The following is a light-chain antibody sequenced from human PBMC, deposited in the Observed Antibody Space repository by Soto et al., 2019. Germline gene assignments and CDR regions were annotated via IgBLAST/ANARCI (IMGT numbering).Light chain of an antibody. Sequence: QSVLTQPRSVSGSPGQSVTISCTGTSSDVGGYNYVSWYQEQPGKAPKLMIYDVSKRPSGVPDRFSGSKSGNTASLTISGLQAEDEADYCCCSYAGSYFYVFGTGTKVTVL. J-gene: IGLJ1*01. V-gene: IGLV2-11*01. CDR3: CSYAGSYFYV. CDR2: DVS. CDR1: SSDVGGYNY.